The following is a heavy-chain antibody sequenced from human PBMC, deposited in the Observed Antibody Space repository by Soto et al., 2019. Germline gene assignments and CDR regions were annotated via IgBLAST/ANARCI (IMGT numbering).Heavy chain of an antibody. CDR2: TYYRSKWYN. V-gene: IGHV6-1*01. CDR1: GDSVSSNSAA. CDR3: ARDVEQLVPYYYYGMDV. D-gene: IGHD6-6*01. Sequence: SQTLSLTCAISGDSVSSNSAAWNWIRQSPSRGLEWLGRTYYRSKWYNDYAVSVKSRITINPDTSKNQSSLQLNSVTPEDTAVYYCARDVEQLVPYYYYGMDVWGQGTTVTVSS. J-gene: IGHJ6*02.